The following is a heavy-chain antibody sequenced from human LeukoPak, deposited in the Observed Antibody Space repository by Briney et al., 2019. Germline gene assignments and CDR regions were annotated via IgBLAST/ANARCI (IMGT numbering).Heavy chain of an antibody. D-gene: IGHD2-15*01. CDR1: GFTFSSYG. J-gene: IGHJ3*02. Sequence: PGGSLRLSCAASGFTFSSYGMSWVRQAPGKGLEWVSAISGSGGSTYYADSVKGRFTVSRDNAKNTLYLQMNSLRAEDTAVYYCARVCLYCSGGSCYCGAFDIWGQGTMVTVSS. CDR3: ARVCLYCSGGSCYCGAFDI. CDR2: ISGSGGST. V-gene: IGHV3-23*01.